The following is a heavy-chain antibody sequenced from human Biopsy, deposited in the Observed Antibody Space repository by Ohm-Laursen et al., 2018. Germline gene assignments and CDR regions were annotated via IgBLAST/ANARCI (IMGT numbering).Heavy chain of an antibody. CDR2: INPGSGDT. J-gene: IGHJ4*02. CDR1: GYSVTSYY. CDR3: ARADASTFDS. Sequence: ASVKVSCKASGYSVTSYYLHWVRQAPGQGLEWMGLINPGSGDTILAQKFQGRVSLTRDTSADTAYMKLTSLTSEDTATYYCARADASTFDSWGQGTLVTVSS. V-gene: IGHV1-46*01.